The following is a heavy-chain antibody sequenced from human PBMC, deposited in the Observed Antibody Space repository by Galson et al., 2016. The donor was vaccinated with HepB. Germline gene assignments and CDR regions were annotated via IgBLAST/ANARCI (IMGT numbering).Heavy chain of an antibody. D-gene: IGHD5-24*01. CDR1: GFTVSSSY. Sequence: SLRLSCAASGFTVSSSYMSWVRQAPGKGLEWVANIKQDGSEKYSVDSLKGRFTISRDNAKNSLSLQMNSLRADDTAVYFCARTGGYNWGDEGFFDYWGQGTLVTVSS. CDR2: IKQDGSEK. V-gene: IGHV3-7*03. CDR3: ARTGGYNWGDEGFFDY. J-gene: IGHJ4*02.